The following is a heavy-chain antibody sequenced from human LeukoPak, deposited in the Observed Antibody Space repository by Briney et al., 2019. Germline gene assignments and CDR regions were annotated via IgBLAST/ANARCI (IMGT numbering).Heavy chain of an antibody. V-gene: IGHV3-23*01. CDR1: GFTFSSYA. CDR3: AKDPQGSCTNGVCYYYYMDV. D-gene: IGHD2-8*01. CDR2: ISGSGGST. Sequence: PGGSLRLSCAASGFTFSSYAMSWVRQAPGKGLEWVSAISGSGGSTYYADSVKGRFTNSRDNSKNTLYLQMNSLRAEDTAVYYCAKDPQGSCTNGVCYYYYMDVWGKGTTVTVSS. J-gene: IGHJ6*03.